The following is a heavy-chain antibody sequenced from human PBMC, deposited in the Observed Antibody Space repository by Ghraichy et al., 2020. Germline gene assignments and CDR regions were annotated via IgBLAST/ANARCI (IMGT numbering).Heavy chain of an antibody. CDR1: GFTFSSYA. CDR3: AKGEMVRGISGPLDY. D-gene: IGHD3-10*01. CDR2: ISGSGGST. Sequence: GGSLRLSCAASGFTFSSYAMSWVRQAPGKGLEWVSAISGSGGSTYYADSVKGRFTISRDNSKNTLYLQMNSLRAEDTAVYYCAKGEMVRGISGPLDYWGQGTLVTVSS. V-gene: IGHV3-23*01. J-gene: IGHJ4*02.